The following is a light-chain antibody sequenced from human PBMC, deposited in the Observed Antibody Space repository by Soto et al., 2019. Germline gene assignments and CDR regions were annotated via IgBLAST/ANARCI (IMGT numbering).Light chain of an antibody. J-gene: IGKJ1*01. CDR2: GAS. CDR1: QSVSSNY. V-gene: IGKV3-20*01. CDR3: QQYGSSPWT. Sequence: EIVLTQSPGTLSLSPGVRATLSCRASQSVSSNYLAWYQQKPGQAPRPLIYGASSRATGIPDRFSGSGAGTDFTLTISRLEPEDFAVYYCQQYGSSPWTFGQGTKVEIK.